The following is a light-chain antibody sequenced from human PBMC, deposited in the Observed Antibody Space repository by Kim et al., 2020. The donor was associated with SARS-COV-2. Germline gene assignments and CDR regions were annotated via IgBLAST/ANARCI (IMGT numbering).Light chain of an antibody. CDR1: SSDVGSHNH. CDR3: ASYTSSTTVA. V-gene: IGLV2-14*03. J-gene: IGLJ2*01. CDR2: DVS. Sequence: QAITSSCTGTSSDVGSHNHVSWHQQRPGKAPKVMIDDVSNRPSGVSNRSAGSKSGNTASLTISGLQAEDEADYYCASYTSSTTVAFGGGTQLTVL.